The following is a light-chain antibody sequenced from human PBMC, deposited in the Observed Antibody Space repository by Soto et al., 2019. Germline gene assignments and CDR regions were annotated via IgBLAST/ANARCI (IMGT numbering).Light chain of an antibody. CDR3: QQLLSYPIT. CDR2: AAS. CDR1: QGISSY. J-gene: IGKJ5*01. Sequence: DIQLTQSPSFLSASVGDRVTITCRASQGISSYLACYQQKPGKAPKLLIYAASTLQSGVPLRFSGSGSGTSFTLTISSLQPEDFATYYCQQLLSYPITFGQGTRLEIK. V-gene: IGKV1-9*01.